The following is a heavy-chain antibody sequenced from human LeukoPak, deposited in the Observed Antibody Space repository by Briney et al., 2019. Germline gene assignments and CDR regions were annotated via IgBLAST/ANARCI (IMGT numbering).Heavy chain of an antibody. CDR1: GRSFSGYY. CDR2: INHSGST. J-gene: IGHJ5*02. CDR3: ASLRITMVRGVDRRNWFDP. D-gene: IGHD3-10*01. Sequence: PSETLSLTCAVYGRSFSGYYWSWIRQPPGKGLEWIGEINHSGSTNYNPSLKSRVTISVDTSKNQFSLKLSSVTAADTAVYYCASLRITMVRGVDRRNWFDPWGQGTLVTVSS. V-gene: IGHV4-34*01.